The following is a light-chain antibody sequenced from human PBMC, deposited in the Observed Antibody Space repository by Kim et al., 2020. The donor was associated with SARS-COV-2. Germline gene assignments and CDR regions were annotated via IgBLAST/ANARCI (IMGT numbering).Light chain of an antibody. CDR1: SSDVGGYNY. CDR3: SSYTSSISWV. J-gene: IGLJ3*02. Sequence: QSALTQPACVSGSPGQSITISCTGTSSDVGGYNYVSWYQQHPGKAPKLMIYDVSKRPSGVSNRFSGSKSGNTASLTISGLQAEDEADYYCSSYTSSISWVFGGGTQLTVL. CDR2: DVS. V-gene: IGLV2-14*03.